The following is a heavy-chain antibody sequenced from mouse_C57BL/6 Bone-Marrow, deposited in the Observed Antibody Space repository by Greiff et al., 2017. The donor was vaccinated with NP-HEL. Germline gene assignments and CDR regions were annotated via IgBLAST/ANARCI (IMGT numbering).Heavy chain of an antibody. J-gene: IGHJ3*01. CDR2: ISDGGSYT. CDR1: GFTFSSYA. V-gene: IGHV5-4*01. D-gene: IGHD2-1*01. CDR3: AREDGNYGGWFAY. Sequence: EVKLEESGGGLVKPGGSLKLSCAASGFTFSSYAMSWVRQTPEKRLEWVATISDGGSYTYYPDNVKGRFTISRDNAKNNLYLQMSHLKSEDTAVYYCAREDGNYGGWFAYWGQGTLVTVSA.